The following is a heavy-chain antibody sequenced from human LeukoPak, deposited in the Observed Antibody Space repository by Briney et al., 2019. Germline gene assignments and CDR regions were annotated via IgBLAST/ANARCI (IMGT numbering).Heavy chain of an antibody. V-gene: IGHV3-21*01. Sequence: PGGSLRLSCAASGFTFSSYSMNWVRQAPGKGPEWVSSISNSSSYIYYADSVKGRFTISRDNAKNSLYLQMNSLGAEDTAVYYCARYYGSGSYPWFDPWGQGTLVTVSS. CDR2: ISNSSSYI. CDR1: GFTFSSYS. D-gene: IGHD3-10*01. J-gene: IGHJ5*02. CDR3: ARYYGSGSYPWFDP.